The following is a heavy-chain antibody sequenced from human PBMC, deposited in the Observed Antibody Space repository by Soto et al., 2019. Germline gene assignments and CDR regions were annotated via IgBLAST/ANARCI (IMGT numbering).Heavy chain of an antibody. V-gene: IGHV1-58*01. CDR3: ARDRKYSKYCGGDCGHYFDY. CDR1: GFTFTSAA. CDR2: IVVGSGNT. Sequence: SVKVPCNAAGFTFTSAAVRWVRQARGQRLEWLGWIVVGSGNTNYAQKFQERVTMTTDTSTSTAYMDLRSLRSDDTAVYYCARDRKYSKYCGGDCGHYFDYWGQGTLVTVSS. J-gene: IGHJ4*02. D-gene: IGHD2-21*02.